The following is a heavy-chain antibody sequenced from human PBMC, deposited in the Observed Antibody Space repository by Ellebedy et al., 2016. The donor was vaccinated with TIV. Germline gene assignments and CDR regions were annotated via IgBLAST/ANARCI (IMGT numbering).Heavy chain of an antibody. Sequence: GESLKISCAASGFTLSGYWMHWVRQAQGKGLVWISRINSDGSSTSYADSVKGRFTISRDNAKNTLYLQMNSLRADDTAIYYCAKLSGVLSWYADYWGLGARVTVSS. CDR2: INSDGSST. CDR3: AKLSGVLSWYADY. CDR1: GFTLSGYW. D-gene: IGHD6-13*01. J-gene: IGHJ4*02. V-gene: IGHV3-74*01.